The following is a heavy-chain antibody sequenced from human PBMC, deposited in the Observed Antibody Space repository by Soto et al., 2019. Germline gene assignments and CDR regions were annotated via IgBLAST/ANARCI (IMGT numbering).Heavy chain of an antibody. V-gene: IGHV4-34*01. CDR2: INHSGST. CDR1: GGSFSGYY. CDR3: ARGRCSGGSCYVGHYYYGMDV. Sequence: SETLSLTCAXYGGSFSGYYWSWIRQAPGKXXEWIGEINHSGSTNYNPSLKSRVTISVDTSKNQFSLKLSSVTAADTAVYYCARGRCSGGSCYVGHYYYGMDVWGQGTTVTVSS. D-gene: IGHD2-15*01. J-gene: IGHJ6*02.